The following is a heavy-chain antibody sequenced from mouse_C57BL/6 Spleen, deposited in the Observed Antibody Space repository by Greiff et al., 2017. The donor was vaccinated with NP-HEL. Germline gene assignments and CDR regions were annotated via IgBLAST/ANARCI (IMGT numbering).Heavy chain of an antibody. CDR3: ARSGYYGVDY. D-gene: IGHD1-1*01. V-gene: IGHV1-64*01. CDR2: IHPNSGST. CDR1: GYTFTSYW. Sequence: VQLQQSGAELVKPGASVKLSCKASGYTFTSYWMHWVKQRPGQGLEWIGMIHPNSGSTNYNEKFKSKATLTVDKSSSTAYMQLSSLTSEDSAVYYCARSGYYGVDYWGQGTSVTVSS. J-gene: IGHJ4*01.